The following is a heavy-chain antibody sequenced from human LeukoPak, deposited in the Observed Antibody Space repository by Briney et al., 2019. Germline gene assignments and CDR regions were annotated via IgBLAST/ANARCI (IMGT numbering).Heavy chain of an antibody. V-gene: IGHV4-39*01. CDR2: VHYSGRT. J-gene: IGHJ4*02. CDR1: GGSISVNTYY. D-gene: IGHD3-22*01. CDR3: ARGRYYYDSSGSKFDY. Sequence: SETLSLTCTVSGGSISVNTYYCAWIRQPPGRGLEWIGSVHYSGRTDYNPSLKSRVTISVDTSKNQLSLSLNSVTAADTAVYYCARGRYYYDSSGSKFDYWGQGTLVTVSS.